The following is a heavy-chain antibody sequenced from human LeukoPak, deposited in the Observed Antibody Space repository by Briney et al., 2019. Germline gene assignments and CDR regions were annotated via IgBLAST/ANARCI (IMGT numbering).Heavy chain of an antibody. CDR3: ARECRYSSSCGAFDI. Sequence: GGSLRLSCAASGFTFNSYGMHWVRQAPGKGLEWVAVIWYDGSNKYYADSVKGRFTISRDSSKNTLYLQMNSLRAEDTAVYYCARECRYSSSCGAFDIWGQGTMVTVSS. CDR2: IWYDGSNK. J-gene: IGHJ3*02. V-gene: IGHV3-33*01. D-gene: IGHD6-13*01. CDR1: GFTFNSYG.